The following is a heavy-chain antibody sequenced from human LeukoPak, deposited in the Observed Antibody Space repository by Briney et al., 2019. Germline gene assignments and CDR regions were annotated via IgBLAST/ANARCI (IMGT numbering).Heavy chain of an antibody. D-gene: IGHD6-13*01. J-gene: IGHJ4*02. CDR1: GYSFTAYW. CDR3: ARRSGNSLYEY. V-gene: IGHV5-10-1*01. CDR2: IDPSDSYT. Sequence: GESLRISCKGSGYSFTAYWITWVRQMPGKGLEWMGRIDPSDSYTTYSPSFKGHVTISADKSINTAYLQWSSLKASDTGVYFCARRSGNSLYEYWGQGTLVTVSS.